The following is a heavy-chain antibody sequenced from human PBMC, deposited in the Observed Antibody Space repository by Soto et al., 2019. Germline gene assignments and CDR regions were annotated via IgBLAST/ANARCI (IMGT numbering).Heavy chain of an antibody. V-gene: IGHV3-23*01. Sequence: GGSLRLSCAASGFTFSSYAMSWVRQAPGNGLESVSAISGSGGSTYYADSVKGRFTISRDNSKNTLYLQMNSLRAEDTAVYYCAKSLWVKGTPGWYYYYGMDVWGQGTTVTVSS. J-gene: IGHJ6*02. D-gene: IGHD1-1*01. CDR1: GFTFSSYA. CDR3: AKSLWVKGTPGWYYYYGMDV. CDR2: ISGSGGST.